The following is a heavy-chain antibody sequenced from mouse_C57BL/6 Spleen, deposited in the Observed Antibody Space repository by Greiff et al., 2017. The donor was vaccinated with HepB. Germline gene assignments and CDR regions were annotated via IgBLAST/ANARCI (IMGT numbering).Heavy chain of an antibody. V-gene: IGHV2-3*01. CDR3: AKPYYGRSRLTD. Sequence: QVQLKESGPGLVAPSQSLSITCPVSGFSLTSYGVSWVRQPPGKGLEWLGVIWGDGSTNYHSALISRLSTSKDNSKSQVFLKLNSLQTDDTATYYSAKPYYGRSRLTDWGQGTLVTVSA. D-gene: IGHD1-1*01. CDR2: IWGDGST. J-gene: IGHJ3*01. CDR1: GFSLTSYG.